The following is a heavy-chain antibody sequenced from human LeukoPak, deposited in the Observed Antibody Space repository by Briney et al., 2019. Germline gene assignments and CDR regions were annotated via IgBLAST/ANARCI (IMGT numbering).Heavy chain of an antibody. V-gene: IGHV1-2*02. J-gene: IGHJ4*02. Sequence: GASVKVSCKASGYTFTGYYMHWVRQAPGQGPEWMGWINPNSGGTNYAQKFQGRVTMTRDTSISTAYMELSRLRSDDTAVYYCARDSDDILTGYYMTPDYWGQGTLVTVSS. CDR2: INPNSGGT. CDR1: GYTFTGYY. D-gene: IGHD3-9*01. CDR3: ARDSDDILTGYYMTPDY.